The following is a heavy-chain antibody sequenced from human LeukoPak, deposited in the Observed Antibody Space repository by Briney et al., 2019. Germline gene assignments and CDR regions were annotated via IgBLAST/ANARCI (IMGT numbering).Heavy chain of an antibody. CDR1: GDSISSVSYY. J-gene: IGHJ3*02. Sequence: PSETLSLTCTVSGDSISSVSYYWGWIRQPPGKGLAWIGSIYYSGSTYYNPSLKSRVTISVDTSKNQFSLKLSSVTAADTAVYYCARSYGGHSVCDAFDIWGQGTMVTVSS. V-gene: IGHV4-39*01. CDR3: ARSYGGHSVCDAFDI. D-gene: IGHD4-23*01. CDR2: IYYSGST.